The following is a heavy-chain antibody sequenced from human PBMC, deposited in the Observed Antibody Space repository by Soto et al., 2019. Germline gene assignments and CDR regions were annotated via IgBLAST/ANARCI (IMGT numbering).Heavy chain of an antibody. Sequence: EVQLLESGGDLKQPGGSLRLPCLASGLTFGSLPMGWVPQAPGGGRQWSSTITDTGGDAKYADSVRGRFVISRDNSKKTLYLQMTSLTAEDSAMYFCARGSTDSYPGSRIFDFWGRGTLVTVSS. CDR1: GLTFGSLP. D-gene: IGHD3-10*01. V-gene: IGHV3-23*01. CDR2: ITDTGGDA. J-gene: IGHJ4*02. CDR3: ARGSTDSYPGSRIFDF.